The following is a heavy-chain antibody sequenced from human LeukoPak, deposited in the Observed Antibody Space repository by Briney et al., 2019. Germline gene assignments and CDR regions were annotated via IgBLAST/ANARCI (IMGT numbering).Heavy chain of an antibody. V-gene: IGHV1-46*01. J-gene: IGHJ4*02. Sequence: ASVKVSCKASGYTFTSYYIHWVRQAPGQGLEWMGIINPSGGSTSYAQNFQGRVTMTRDTSTSTVYMELSSLRSEDTAVYYCARDGSGTGRYWGQGTLVTVSS. CDR3: ARDGSGTGRY. CDR2: INPSGGST. CDR1: GYTFTSYY. D-gene: IGHD2-15*01.